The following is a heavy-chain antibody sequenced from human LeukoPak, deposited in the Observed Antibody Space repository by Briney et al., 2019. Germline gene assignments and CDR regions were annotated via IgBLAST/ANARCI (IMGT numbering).Heavy chain of an antibody. CDR2: IYTSGNT. CDR1: GGAMSNYY. CDR3: ARDVRDWSGKNSWFDP. D-gene: IGHD3-3*01. Sequence: SETLSLTCTVSGGAMSNYYWTWIRQPAGKGLEWIGRIYTSGNTNYNPSLESRVTMSVDTSKNQFSLKLNSLTAADTAVYYCARDVRDWSGKNSWFDPWGQGTLVTVSS. V-gene: IGHV4-4*07. J-gene: IGHJ5*02.